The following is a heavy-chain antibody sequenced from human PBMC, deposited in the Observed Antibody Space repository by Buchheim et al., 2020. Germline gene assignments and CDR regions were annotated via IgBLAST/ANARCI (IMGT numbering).Heavy chain of an antibody. Sequence: QVQLVESGGGVVQPGRSLRLSCAASGFTFSSYGMHWVRQAPGKGLEWVAVIWYDGSNKYYADSVKSRFTISRDNSKNTLYLQMNSLRAEDTAVYYCARGTKYYDFWSGYPRRAFDIWGQGT. D-gene: IGHD3-3*01. CDR2: IWYDGSNK. CDR1: GFTFSSYG. CDR3: ARGTKYYDFWSGYPRRAFDI. V-gene: IGHV3-33*01. J-gene: IGHJ3*02.